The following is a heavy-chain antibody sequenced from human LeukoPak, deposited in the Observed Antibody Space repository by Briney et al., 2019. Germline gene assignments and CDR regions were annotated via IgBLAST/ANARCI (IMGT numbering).Heavy chain of an antibody. V-gene: IGHV1-69*13. CDR3: ARDYSGSNQPDY. Sequence: ASVKVSCKASGGTFSSYAISWVRQAPGQGLEWMGGIIPIFGTANYAQKFQGRVTIAADESTSTAYMELSSLRSEDTAVYYCARDYSGSNQPDYWGQGTLVTVSS. CDR1: GGTFSSYA. CDR2: IIPIFGTA. J-gene: IGHJ4*02. D-gene: IGHD6-19*01.